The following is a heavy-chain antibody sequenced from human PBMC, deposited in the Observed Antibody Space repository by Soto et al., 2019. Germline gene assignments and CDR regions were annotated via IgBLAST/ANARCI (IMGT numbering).Heavy chain of an antibody. D-gene: IGHD3-10*01. CDR3: ARERITMVRGVMDYYGMDV. CDR2: ISHSGTT. J-gene: IGHJ6*02. Sequence: SETLSLTCAVSGGSISSNNWWTWVRQPPGKGQQWIGEISHSGTTNYNPSLKSRVTISVDTSKNQFSLKLSSVTAADTAVYYCARERITMVRGVMDYYGMDVWGQGTTVTVSS. V-gene: IGHV4-4*02. CDR1: GGSISSNNW.